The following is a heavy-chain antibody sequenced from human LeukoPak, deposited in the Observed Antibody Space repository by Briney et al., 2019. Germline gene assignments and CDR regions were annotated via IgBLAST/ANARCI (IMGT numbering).Heavy chain of an antibody. CDR1: GFTFSRSS. CDR2: ISSGSSYI. Sequence: GGSLRLSCAASGFTFSRSSMNWVRQAPGKGLEWVSSISSGSSYIYYADSVKGRFTLSRDNAKNSLYLQMNSLRAEDTAVYYCARTGGSYPCYFEYWGQGTLVTVSS. CDR3: ARTGGSYPCYFEY. V-gene: IGHV3-21*01. J-gene: IGHJ4*02. D-gene: IGHD1-26*01.